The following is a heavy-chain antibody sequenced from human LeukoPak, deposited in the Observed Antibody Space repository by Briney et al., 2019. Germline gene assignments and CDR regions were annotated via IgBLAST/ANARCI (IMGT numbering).Heavy chain of an antibody. V-gene: IGHV3-74*01. CDR1: GYTFSRYW. J-gene: IGHJ4*02. D-gene: IGHD3-3*01. CDR2: INSDGSAT. CDR3: ARAGEEYYDFWSSYHPLNS. Sequence: PGGSLRLSCAASGYTFSRYWMHWVLQTPGKGLVWVSRINSDGSATNYADSVKGRFTISRDNAKNTLFLQMSSLRPEDTAVYYCARAGEEYYDFWSSYHPLNSWGQGTLVTVFS.